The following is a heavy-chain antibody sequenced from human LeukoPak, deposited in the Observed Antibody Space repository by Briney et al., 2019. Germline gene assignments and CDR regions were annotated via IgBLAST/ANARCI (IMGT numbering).Heavy chain of an antibody. D-gene: IGHD3-22*01. CDR2: LYSDGST. V-gene: IGHV3-53*01. CDR3: ARAAYDSNGFTANHDY. Sequence: GGSLRLSCAASGFTVRSCYMSWVRQAPGKGLEWVSVLYSDGSTFYADSVKGRFTISRDNSKNTLHLQMNNLRAEDTAVYYCARAAYDSNGFTANHDYWGQGTLVTGSS. CDR1: GFTVRSCY. J-gene: IGHJ4*02.